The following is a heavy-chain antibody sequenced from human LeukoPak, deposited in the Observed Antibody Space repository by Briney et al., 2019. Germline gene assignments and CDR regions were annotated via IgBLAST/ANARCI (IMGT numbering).Heavy chain of an antibody. CDR2: MQSTGNS. CDR1: GDPISTYH. J-gene: IGHJ4*02. D-gene: IGHD5-18*01. CDR3: ARDKRHSYGRYFAH. Sequence: SEALSLTCSVFGDPISTYHWNWIRKPPGKGLEWIAYMQSTGNSQYNPSLKSRVAMSVDTSKNQVVLNLSSVTAADTAVYYCARDKRHSYGRYFAHWGQGMLVAVSS. V-gene: IGHV4-59*01.